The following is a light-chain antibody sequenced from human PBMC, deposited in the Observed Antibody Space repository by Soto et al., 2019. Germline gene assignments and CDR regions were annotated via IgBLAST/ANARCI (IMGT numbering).Light chain of an antibody. CDR2: EVS. V-gene: IGLV2-18*02. J-gene: IGLJ1*01. Sequence: QSVLTQPPSVSGSPGQSGSISCTGTSSDVGSYNRVSWYQQSPGTAPKLMIYEVSNRPSGVPDRFSGSKSGNTASLTISWLQAEDEADYYCSSYTSSSTYVFGTGTKVTVL. CDR1: SSDVGSYNR. CDR3: SSYTSSSTYV.